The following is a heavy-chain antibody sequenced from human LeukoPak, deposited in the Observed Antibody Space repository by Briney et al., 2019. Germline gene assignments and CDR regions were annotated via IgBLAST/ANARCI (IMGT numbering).Heavy chain of an antibody. CDR3: ARGPNSNWSGLDF. D-gene: IGHD6-6*01. J-gene: IGHJ4*02. CDR1: GFTFSSYS. CDR2: ISSSSSTI. V-gene: IGHV3-48*04. Sequence: GGSLRLSCAASGFTFSSYSMNWVRQAPGKGLEWVSYISSSSSTIYYADSVKGRFTVSRDNAKNTLYLQVNNLRAEDTAVYYCARGPNSNWSGLDFWGQGTLLTVSS.